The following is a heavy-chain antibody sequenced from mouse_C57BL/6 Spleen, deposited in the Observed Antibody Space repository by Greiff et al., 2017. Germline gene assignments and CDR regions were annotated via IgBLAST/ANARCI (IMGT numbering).Heavy chain of an antibody. Sequence: EVKLMESGAELVKPGASVKLSCTASGFNIKDYYMHWVKQRTEQGLEWIGRIDPEDGETKYAPKFQGKATITADTSSNTAYLQLSSLTSEDTAVYYCANDYDVRVWFAYWGQGTLVTVSA. V-gene: IGHV14-2*01. D-gene: IGHD2-4*01. CDR1: GFNIKDYY. CDR2: IDPEDGET. CDR3: ANDYDVRVWFAY. J-gene: IGHJ3*01.